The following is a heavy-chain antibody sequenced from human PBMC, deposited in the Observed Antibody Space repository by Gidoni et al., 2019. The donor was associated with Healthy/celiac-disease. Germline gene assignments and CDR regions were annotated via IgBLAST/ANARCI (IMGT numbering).Heavy chain of an antibody. CDR2: IIPRFGTA. CDR1: GGTFSSYA. CDR3: ARTSIVVVTATHYYYYYGMDV. Sequence: QVPLVQSGAEVKKPGSSVKVSCPAYGGTFSSYAIRWVRQAPGQGLEWMGGIIPRFGTANDAQKFQGRVTMTADESTSTAYMELSSLRSEDTAVYYCARTSIVVVTATHYYYYYGMDVWGQGTTVTVSS. J-gene: IGHJ6*02. D-gene: IGHD2-21*02. V-gene: IGHV1-69*01.